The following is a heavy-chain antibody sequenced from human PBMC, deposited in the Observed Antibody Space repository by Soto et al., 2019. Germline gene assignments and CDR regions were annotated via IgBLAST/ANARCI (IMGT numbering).Heavy chain of an antibody. D-gene: IGHD3-22*01. V-gene: IGHV3-11*01. CDR1: GFTFSDHY. J-gene: IGHJ4*02. CDR2: ISSSGSTI. Sequence: GGSLRLSCAASGFTFSDHYMSWIRQAPGKGPEWVSYISSSGSTIYYADSVKGRFTISRDNAKNSLYLQMNSLRAEDTAVYYCTRLHYFDRRTNYRAQRTPVTVSS. CDR3: TRLHYFDRRTNY.